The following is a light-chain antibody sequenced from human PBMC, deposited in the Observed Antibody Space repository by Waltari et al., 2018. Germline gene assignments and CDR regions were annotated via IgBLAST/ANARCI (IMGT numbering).Light chain of an antibody. CDR1: QSVTRS. CDR3: QHYVSLPAT. V-gene: IGKV3-20*01. J-gene: IGKJ1*01. Sequence: EIVLTQSPGTLSLSPGERATLSCRASQSVTRSLAWYQQKPGQAPRLLISGASSRATGIPDRFSGGGSGTDFSLTISRLEPEDFAMYYCQHYVSLPATFGQGTKVEIK. CDR2: GAS.